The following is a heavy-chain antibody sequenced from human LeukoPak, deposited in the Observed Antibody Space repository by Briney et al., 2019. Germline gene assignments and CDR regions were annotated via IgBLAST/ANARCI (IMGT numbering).Heavy chain of an antibody. Sequence: TGGSLRLSCAASGFTFSSYAMSWVRQAPGEGLEWVSTISGSGGSTYYADSVKGRFTISRDNSKNTLYLQMNSLRAGDTAVYYCAKEGGVVVPPGESLNYYYGMDVWGQGTTVTVSS. J-gene: IGHJ6*02. CDR3: AKEGGVVVPPGESLNYYYGMDV. CDR2: ISGSGGST. D-gene: IGHD2-2*01. V-gene: IGHV3-23*01. CDR1: GFTFSSYA.